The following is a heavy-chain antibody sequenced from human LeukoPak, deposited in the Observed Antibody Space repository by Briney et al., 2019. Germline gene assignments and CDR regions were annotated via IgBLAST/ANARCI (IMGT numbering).Heavy chain of an antibody. Sequence: GESLKTSCEGSGYDFSIYWIGWGRQMPGKGLGWMGIFYPGESDIIYRPSFEGQVTISADKSIRTAYLQWSSLNASDTAVYYCARHYYKSSWFDYWGQGTLVTVSS. CDR3: ARHYYKSSWFDY. J-gene: IGHJ4*02. CDR1: GYDFSIYW. V-gene: IGHV5-51*01. CDR2: FYPGESDI. D-gene: IGHD3-22*01.